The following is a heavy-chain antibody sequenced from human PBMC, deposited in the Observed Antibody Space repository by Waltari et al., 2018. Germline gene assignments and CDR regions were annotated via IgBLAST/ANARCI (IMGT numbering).Heavy chain of an antibody. CDR2: IKRDGSAS. V-gene: IGHV3-74*01. CDR1: GFTFGTYW. J-gene: IGHJ4*02. D-gene: IGHD3-10*01. Sequence: EAQLVESGGGLVQPGGSLRLSCAASGFTFGTYWMHWVRQAPGKGLVWVSRIKRDGSASNYADSVQGRFTISRDNSKNTVYLQMNSLRADDTAVFYCFYGSGSYMEVWGQGTLVTVSS. CDR3: FYGSGSYMEV.